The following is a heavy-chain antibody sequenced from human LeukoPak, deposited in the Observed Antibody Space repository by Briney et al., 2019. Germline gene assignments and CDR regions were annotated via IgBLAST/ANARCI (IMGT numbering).Heavy chain of an antibody. D-gene: IGHD5-18*01. Sequence: PSETLSLTCTVSGGSISSSSYYWGWIRQPPGKGLEWIGSIYYSGSTYYNPSLKSRVTISVDTSKNQFSLKLSSVTAADTAVYYCARGYSYGYPSFDYWGQGTLVTVSS. CDR3: ARGYSYGYPSFDY. CDR2: IYYSGST. V-gene: IGHV4-39*01. CDR1: GGSISSSSYY. J-gene: IGHJ4*02.